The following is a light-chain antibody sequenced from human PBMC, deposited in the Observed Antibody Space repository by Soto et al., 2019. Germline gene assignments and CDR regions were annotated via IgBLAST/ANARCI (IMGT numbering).Light chain of an antibody. CDR3: QQYGSSPA. Sequence: IVLTQSPGTLSLSPGERATLSCRASQSVSSSYLAWYQQKPGQAPRPLIYGASSRAPGIPDRFSGSGSRTDFTLPISRLEPEDFAVYYCQQYGSSPAFGQGTRLEIK. CDR2: GAS. CDR1: QSVSSSY. V-gene: IGKV3-20*01. J-gene: IGKJ5*01.